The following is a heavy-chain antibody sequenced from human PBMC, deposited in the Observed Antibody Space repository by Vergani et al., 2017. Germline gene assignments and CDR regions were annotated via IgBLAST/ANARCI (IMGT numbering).Heavy chain of an antibody. V-gene: IGHV1-2*02. Sequence: QVQLVQSGAEVKKPGASVKVSCKASGYTFTGYYMHWVRQAPGQGLEWMGWINPNSGGTNYAQKFQGRVTITADESTSTAYMELSSLRSEDTAVYYCARDLGDYGDYRRTENDYWGQGTLVTVSS. CDR1: GYTFTGYY. CDR3: ARDLGDYGDYRRTENDY. D-gene: IGHD4-17*01. CDR2: INPNSGGT. J-gene: IGHJ4*02.